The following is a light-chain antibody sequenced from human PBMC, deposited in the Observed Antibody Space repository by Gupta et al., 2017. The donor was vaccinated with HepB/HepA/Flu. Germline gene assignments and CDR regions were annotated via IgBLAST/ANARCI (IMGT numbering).Light chain of an antibody. Sequence: DVVMTQSPLSLPVTLGQPASISCRSSQSLVSSDGNTYLIWFQQRPGQSPRRLIYKVSNRDSGVPDRFSGSGSGTDFTLKISRVEAEDVGVYYCMQGKHWPPTFGEGTKVEIK. CDR3: MQGKHWPPT. V-gene: IGKV2-30*01. J-gene: IGKJ4*01. CDR1: QSLVSSDGNTY. CDR2: KVS.